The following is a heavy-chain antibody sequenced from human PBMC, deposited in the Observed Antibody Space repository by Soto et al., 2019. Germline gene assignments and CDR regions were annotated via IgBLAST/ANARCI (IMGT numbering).Heavy chain of an antibody. V-gene: IGHV1-69*12. Sequence: QVQLVQSGAEVKKPGSSVKVSCEASGGTFSSYAISWVRQAPGQGLEWMGGIIPIFGTANYAQKFQGRVTITADESTSTAYMELSSLRSEDTAVYYCARETDYDILTGYYNWFDPWGQGTLVTVSS. CDR3: ARETDYDILTGYYNWFDP. CDR2: IIPIFGTA. CDR1: GGTFSSYA. D-gene: IGHD3-9*01. J-gene: IGHJ5*02.